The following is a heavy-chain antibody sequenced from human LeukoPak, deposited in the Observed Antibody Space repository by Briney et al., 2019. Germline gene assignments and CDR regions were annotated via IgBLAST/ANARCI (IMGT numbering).Heavy chain of an antibody. CDR3: AKVGPGAARDY. CDR2: ISGSGDNT. D-gene: IGHD2-15*01. V-gene: IGHV3-23*01. J-gene: IGHJ4*02. CDR1: GFTFSRYA. Sequence: GGSLRLSCSASGFTFSRYAMHWVRQAPGKGLEWVSGISGSGDNTYYPDSMKGRFTISRDTSKNMLYLEMNSLRADDTAVYYCAKVGPGAARDYWGQGTLVTVSS.